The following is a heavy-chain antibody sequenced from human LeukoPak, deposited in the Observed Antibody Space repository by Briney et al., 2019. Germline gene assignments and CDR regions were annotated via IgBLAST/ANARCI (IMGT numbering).Heavy chain of an antibody. CDR1: GFTFSSYW. V-gene: IGHV3-7*01. CDR2: IKQDGSEK. J-gene: IGHJ6*03. Sequence: PGGSLRLSCAASGFTFSSYWMSWVRQAPRKGLEWVANIKQDGSEKYYVDSVKGRFTISRDNAKNSLYLQMNSLRAEDTAVYYCARDSGLPYDFWSGYYYDYYYMDVWGKGTTVTVSS. D-gene: IGHD3-3*01. CDR3: ARDSGLPYDFWSGYYYDYYYMDV.